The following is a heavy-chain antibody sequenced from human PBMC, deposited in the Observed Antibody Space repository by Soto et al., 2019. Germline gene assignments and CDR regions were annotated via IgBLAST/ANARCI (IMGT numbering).Heavy chain of an antibody. J-gene: IGHJ6*03. D-gene: IGHD6-6*01. V-gene: IGHV4-39*01. Sequence: SETLSLTCTVSGGSISSSSYYWGWIRQPPGKGLEWIGSIYYSGSTYYNPSLKSRVTISVDTSKNQFSLKLSSVTAADTAVYYCARCVQQLARYYYYYYYMDVWGKGTTVTVSS. CDR2: IYYSGST. CDR3: ARCVQQLARYYYYYYYMDV. CDR1: GGSISSSSYY.